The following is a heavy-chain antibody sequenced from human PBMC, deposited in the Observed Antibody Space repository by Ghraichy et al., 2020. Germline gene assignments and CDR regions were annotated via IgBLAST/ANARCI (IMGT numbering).Heavy chain of an antibody. CDR1: GFTFSSYA. V-gene: IGHV3-23*01. J-gene: IGHJ4*02. D-gene: IGHD6-6*01. Sequence: GESLNISCAASGFTFSSYAMSWVRQAPGKGLEWVSAISGSGGSTYYADSVKGRFTISRDNSKNTLYLQMNSLRAEDTAVYYCAKDRTRRGYFDYWGQGTLVTVSS. CDR2: ISGSGGST. CDR3: AKDRTRRGYFDY.